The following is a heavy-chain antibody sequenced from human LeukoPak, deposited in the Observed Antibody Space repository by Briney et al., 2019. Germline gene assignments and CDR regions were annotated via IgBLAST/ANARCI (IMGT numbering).Heavy chain of an antibody. V-gene: IGHV1-2*02. Sequence: ASVTLSCKASGYTFTDYYLHWVRQAPGQGLEWMGWINPNTGGTKYAQKFQGRVTMTRDTSISTAYMELSRLSSDDTAVYYCGRELHSNFGYWG. D-gene: IGHD2/OR15-2a*01. CDR3: GRELHSNFGY. CDR2: INPNTGGT. J-gene: IGHJ4*01. CDR1: GYTFTDYY.